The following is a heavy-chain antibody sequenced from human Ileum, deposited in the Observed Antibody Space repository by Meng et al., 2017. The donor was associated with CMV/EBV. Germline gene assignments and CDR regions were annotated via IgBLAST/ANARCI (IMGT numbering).Heavy chain of an antibody. Sequence: GESLKISCAASGFGFSRSAMGWVRQAPGKGLEWVSAISSSGGDTYYADSVKGRFTISRDNTKNSLFLQMNSLRAEDTAVYYCARAESAGGTNNWFDPWGQGTLVTVSS. CDR1: GFGFSRSA. J-gene: IGHJ5*02. V-gene: IGHV3-21*01. CDR2: ISSSGGDT. CDR3: ARAESAGGTNNWFDP. D-gene: IGHD6-13*01.